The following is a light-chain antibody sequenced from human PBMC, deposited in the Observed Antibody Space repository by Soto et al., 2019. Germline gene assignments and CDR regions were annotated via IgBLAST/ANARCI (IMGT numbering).Light chain of an antibody. J-gene: IGKJ4*01. V-gene: IGKV3-11*01. Sequence: EIVLTQSPATLSLSPGERATLSCRASQSVSGYLAWYQQKPGQAPRLLIYDTSNRATGIPARFSGSESGTDFTLTISSLEPEDFAVYYCHQRSNWPSTFGGGTKVEIK. CDR1: QSVSGY. CDR3: HQRSNWPST. CDR2: DTS.